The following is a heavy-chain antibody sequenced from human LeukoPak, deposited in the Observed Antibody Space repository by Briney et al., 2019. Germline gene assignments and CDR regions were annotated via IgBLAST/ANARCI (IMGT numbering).Heavy chain of an antibody. V-gene: IGHV3-48*03. J-gene: IGHJ4*02. CDR3: ARDRLPGFDY. D-gene: IGHD6-6*01. CDR2: ISSSGSTI. Sequence: QPGGSLRLSCATSGFTFSSYEMNWVRQAPGKGLEWVSYISSSGSTIYYADSVKGRFTISRDNAKNSLYLQMNSLRAEDTAVYYCARDRLPGFDYWGQGTLVTVSS. CDR1: GFTFSSYE.